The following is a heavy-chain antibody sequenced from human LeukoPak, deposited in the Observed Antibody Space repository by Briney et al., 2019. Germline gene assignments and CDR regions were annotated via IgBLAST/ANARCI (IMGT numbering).Heavy chain of an antibody. V-gene: IGHV4-59*01. CDR2: IYYSGST. Sequence: SETLSLTCTVSGGSISSYYWSWIRQPPGKGLEWIGYIYYSGSTYYNPSLKSRVTISVDTSKNQFSLKLNSVTAADTAVYYCARNSGSYQAVDAWGQGTLVTVSS. CDR1: GGSISSYY. J-gene: IGHJ5*02. D-gene: IGHD1-26*01. CDR3: ARNSGSYQAVDA.